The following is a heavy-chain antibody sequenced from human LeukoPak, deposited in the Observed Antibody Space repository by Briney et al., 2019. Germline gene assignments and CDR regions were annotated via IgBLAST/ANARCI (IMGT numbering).Heavy chain of an antibody. J-gene: IGHJ4*02. Sequence: ASVKVSCKASGYTFTSYGISWVRQAPGQGLEWMGWISAYNGDTNYAQKLQGRVTMTTDTSTSTAYMELRSLRSDDTAVYYCAREGVVAATLWYFDYWGQGTLVTVSS. D-gene: IGHD2-15*01. V-gene: IGHV1-18*01. CDR3: AREGVVAATLWYFDY. CDR2: ISAYNGDT. CDR1: GYTFTSYG.